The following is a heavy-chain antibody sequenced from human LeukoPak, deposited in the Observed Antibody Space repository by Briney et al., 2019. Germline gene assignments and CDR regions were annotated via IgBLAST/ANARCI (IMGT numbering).Heavy chain of an antibody. CDR3: ATSGDGYNPLWY. CDR1: GGYITSYY. D-gene: IGHD5-24*01. CDR2: NHPSGSI. Sequence: SETLSLTCTVSGGYITSYYWSWIRQPPGKGLEWIGNNHPSGSINYNPSLGSRVTISVDTSKNQFSLKLSSVTAADTAVYYCATSGDGYNPLWYWGQGTLVTVSP. J-gene: IGHJ4*02. V-gene: IGHV4-4*09.